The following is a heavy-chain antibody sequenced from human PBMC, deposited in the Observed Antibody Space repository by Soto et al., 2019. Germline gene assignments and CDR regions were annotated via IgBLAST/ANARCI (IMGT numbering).Heavy chain of an antibody. V-gene: IGHV3-30-3*01. D-gene: IGHD2-2*01. CDR1: GFTLSSYS. CDR2: ISYDGSNK. Sequence: PGGSLRLSCAASGFTLSSYSIHWVRQAPGKGLEWVAVISYDGSNKYYADSVKGRFTISRDNSKNTLYLQMNSLRAEDTAVYYCARDYPLYCSSTSCSRGAFDIRGQGTMVTVSS. J-gene: IGHJ3*02. CDR3: ARDYPLYCSSTSCSRGAFDI.